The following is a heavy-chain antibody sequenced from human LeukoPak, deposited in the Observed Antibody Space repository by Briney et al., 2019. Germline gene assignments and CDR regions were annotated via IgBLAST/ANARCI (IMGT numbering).Heavy chain of an antibody. CDR2: INHSGST. Sequence: PSETLSLTCAVYGGSFSGYYWSWIRQPPGKGLEWIGEINHSGSTNYNPSLKSRVTISVDTSKNQFSLKLSSVTAADTAVYYCARVGDGLNDAFDIWGRGTMVTVSS. D-gene: IGHD5-24*01. J-gene: IGHJ3*02. V-gene: IGHV4-34*01. CDR1: GGSFSGYY. CDR3: ARVGDGLNDAFDI.